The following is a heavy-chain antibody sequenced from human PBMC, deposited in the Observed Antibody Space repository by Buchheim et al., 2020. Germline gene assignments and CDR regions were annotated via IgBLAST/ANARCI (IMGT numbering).Heavy chain of an antibody. D-gene: IGHD3-3*01. J-gene: IGHJ4*02. CDR1: GGSISSGGHS. V-gene: IGHV4-30-2*01. CDR2: IYHSGST. CDR3: ARAGFTIFGVTSPVY. Sequence: QLQLQESGSGLVKPSQTLSLTCAVSGGSISSGGHSWSWIRQPPGKGLEWIGYIYHSGSTYYNPSLKSRVTISVDRSKNHVSLKLSSVTAADTAVYYCARAGFTIFGVTSPVYWGQGTL.